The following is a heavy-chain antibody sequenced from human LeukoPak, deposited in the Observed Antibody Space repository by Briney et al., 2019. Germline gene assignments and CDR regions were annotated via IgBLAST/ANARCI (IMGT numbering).Heavy chain of an antibody. V-gene: IGHV3-64D*06. D-gene: IGHD3-10*01. Sequence: PGGSLRLPRSASGFTFHSLAMHWVRQAPGRGLAYVSSISSNGGTTYYADSVKGRFTISRDNSKNTLYLQMSSLRAEDTAVYYCVKEPGYYGSGSHFDYWGQGTLVTVSS. CDR1: GFTFHSLA. CDR2: ISSNGGTT. CDR3: VKEPGYYGSGSHFDY. J-gene: IGHJ4*02.